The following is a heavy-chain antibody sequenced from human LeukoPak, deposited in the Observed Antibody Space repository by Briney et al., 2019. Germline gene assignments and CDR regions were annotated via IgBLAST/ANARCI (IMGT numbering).Heavy chain of an antibody. CDR3: TRHLDYYGSGSYEY. D-gene: IGHD3-10*01. CDR1: GGSISGFH. CDR2: IHYSGST. V-gene: IGHV4-59*08. Sequence: SETLSLTCTVSGGSISGFHWSWIRQPPGKGLEWIGYIHYSGSTEYNPSLKSRVTISVDTSKNQFSLKLSSVTAADTAVYYCTRHLDYYGSGSYEYWGKGTLVTVSS. J-gene: IGHJ4*02.